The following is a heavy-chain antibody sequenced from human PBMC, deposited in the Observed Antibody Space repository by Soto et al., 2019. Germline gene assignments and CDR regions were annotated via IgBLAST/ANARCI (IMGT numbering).Heavy chain of an antibody. CDR3: ARGSVARIGYYYYGMDV. CDR1: GFTFSSYS. CDR2: ISSSSSYI. D-gene: IGHD3-10*01. V-gene: IGHV3-21*01. J-gene: IGHJ6*02. Sequence: EVQLVESGGGLVKPGGSLRLSCAASGFTFSSYSMNWVRQAPGKGLEWVSSISSSSSYIYYADSVKGRFTISRDNAKNSLYLQMNSLRAEDTAVYYCARGSVARIGYYYYGMDVWGQGTTVTVSS.